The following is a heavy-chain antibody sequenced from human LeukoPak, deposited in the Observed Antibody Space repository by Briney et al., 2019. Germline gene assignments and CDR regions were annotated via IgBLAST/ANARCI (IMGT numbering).Heavy chain of an antibody. CDR3: ARERYYDILTGPVQRHYYGMDV. CDR1: GFTFSSYA. CDR2: ISYDGSNK. Sequence: SGGSLRLSCAASGFTFSSYAMHWVRQAPGKGLEWVAVISYDGSNKYYADSVKGRFTISRDNSKNTLYLQMNSLGAEDTAVYYCARERYYDILTGPVQRHYYGMDVWGKGTTVTVSS. J-gene: IGHJ6*04. D-gene: IGHD3-9*01. V-gene: IGHV3-30*04.